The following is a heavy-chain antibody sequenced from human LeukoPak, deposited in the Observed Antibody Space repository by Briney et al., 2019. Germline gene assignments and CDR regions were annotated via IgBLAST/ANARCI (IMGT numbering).Heavy chain of an antibody. CDR1: GFTFSSYS. CDR2: ISSSSSYI. Sequence: GGSLRLSCAVSGFTFSSYSMNWVRQAPGKGLEWVSSISSSSSYIYYADSVKGRFTISRDNAKNSLYLQMNSLRAEDTAVYYCARNGYYYDSGSYYYYYYMDVWGKGTTVTISS. CDR3: ARNGYYYDSGSYYYYYYMDV. D-gene: IGHD3-10*01. J-gene: IGHJ6*03. V-gene: IGHV3-21*01.